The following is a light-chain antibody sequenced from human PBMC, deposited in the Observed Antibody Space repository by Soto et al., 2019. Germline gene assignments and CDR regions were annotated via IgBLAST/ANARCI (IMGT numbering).Light chain of an antibody. V-gene: IGKV3-11*01. CDR1: QSVASH. CDR3: RQRSSVIT. J-gene: IGKJ5*01. CDR2: DAT. Sequence: EVVLTQSPASLSLSPGERATLSCRASQSVASHLAWYQQKPGQAPRLLIYDATKGPTGIPAWFSGNGFGTYFPRTVSSLEPEDVAVYSCRQRSSVITFGQGTRLDIK.